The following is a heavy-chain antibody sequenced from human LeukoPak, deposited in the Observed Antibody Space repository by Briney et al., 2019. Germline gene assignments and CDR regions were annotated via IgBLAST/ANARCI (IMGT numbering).Heavy chain of an antibody. Sequence: ASVKVSCKASGYTFTGYYMHWVRQAPGKGLEWMGGFDPEDSETIYAQKFQGRVTMTEDTSTDTAYMELSSLRSEDTAVYYCATALGYCSSTSCPPPDYWGQGTLVTVSS. CDR3: ATALGYCSSTSCPPPDY. V-gene: IGHV1-24*01. D-gene: IGHD2-2*01. CDR2: FDPEDSET. J-gene: IGHJ4*02. CDR1: GYTFTGYY.